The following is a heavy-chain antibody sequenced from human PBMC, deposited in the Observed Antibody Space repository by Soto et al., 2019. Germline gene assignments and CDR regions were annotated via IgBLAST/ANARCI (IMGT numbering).Heavy chain of an antibody. D-gene: IGHD2-15*01. CDR3: AKDVVLGWFDP. CDR2: ISWNSGSI. J-gene: IGHJ5*02. V-gene: IGHV3-9*01. Sequence: ESGGGLVQPGRSLRLSCAASGFTFDDYAMHWVRQAPGKGLEWVSGISWNSGSIGYADSVKGRFTISRDNAKNSLYLQMNSLRAEDTALYYCAKDVVLGWFDPWGQGTLVTVSS. CDR1: GFTFDDYA.